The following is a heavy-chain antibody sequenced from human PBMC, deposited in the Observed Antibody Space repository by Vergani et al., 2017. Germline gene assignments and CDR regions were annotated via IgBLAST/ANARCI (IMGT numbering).Heavy chain of an antibody. J-gene: IGHJ4*02. CDR2: IYYSGST. V-gene: IGHV4-39*07. Sequence: QVQLQESGPGLVKPSETLSLTCTVSGGSISSSSYYWGWIRQPPGKGLEWIGSIYYSGSTYYNPSLKSRVTIPVDTSKNQFSLKLSSVTAADTAVYYCARAPPLLYDSGYFDYWGQGTLVTVSS. CDR1: GGSISSSSYY. D-gene: IGHD3-22*01. CDR3: ARAPPLLYDSGYFDY.